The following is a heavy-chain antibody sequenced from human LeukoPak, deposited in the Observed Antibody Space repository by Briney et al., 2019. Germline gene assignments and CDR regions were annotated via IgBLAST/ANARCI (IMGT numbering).Heavy chain of an antibody. J-gene: IGHJ4*02. CDR3: ARKQTGTMYDV. Sequence: GSLRLSCAASGFAFSSYAMRWVRQAPGKGLEWIGTFSSGGSAYYNPSLTSRVSISKDTSDNQFSLRPYSVTAADTAVYYCARKQTGTMYDVWGQGTQVTVSS. D-gene: IGHD1-7*01. CDR1: GFAFSSYA. CDR2: FSSGGSA. V-gene: IGHV4-39*07.